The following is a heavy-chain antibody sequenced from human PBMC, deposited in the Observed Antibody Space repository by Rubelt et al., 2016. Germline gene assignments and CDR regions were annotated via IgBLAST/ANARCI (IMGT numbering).Heavy chain of an antibody. D-gene: IGHD1-14*01. CDR1: GFTVSPKY. V-gene: IGHV3-66*02. Sequence: QVVESGGGLIQPGGSLRLSCAASGFTVSPKYMSWVRQAPGKGLEWVSGISGSGGSTYSADSVKARFTISRDKSKKTLYLRMNSLRAEDTSMYYCAKAEEFDMWGQGTM. J-gene: IGHJ3*02. CDR3: AKAEEFDM. CDR2: ISGSGGST.